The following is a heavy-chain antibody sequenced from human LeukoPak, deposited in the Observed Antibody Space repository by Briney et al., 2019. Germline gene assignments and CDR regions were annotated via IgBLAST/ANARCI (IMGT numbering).Heavy chain of an antibody. V-gene: IGHV3-7*01. CDR3: ARDRSRCYY. J-gene: IGHJ4*02. CDR2: IKEDGSEK. CDR1: GFTFSSYW. Sequence: SGGSLRLSWAASGFTFSSYWMSWVRQAPGKGLEWVATIKEDGSEKYYVDSVKGRFTISRDNAKNSLYLQMNSLRAEDTAVYYCARDRSRCYYWGQGTLVTVSS.